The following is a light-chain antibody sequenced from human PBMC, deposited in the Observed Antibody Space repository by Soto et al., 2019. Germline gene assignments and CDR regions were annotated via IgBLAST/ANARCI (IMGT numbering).Light chain of an antibody. CDR2: AAS. J-gene: IGKJ3*01. CDR1: QSVSSSY. V-gene: IGKV3-20*01. CDR3: QQYGSSPVT. Sequence: EIVLTQSPGTLSLSPGERATLSCRASQSVSSSYLAWYQQKPGQAPRLLIYAASRRATGIPDRVSGSGSGTDFTLTISRLEPEDFAVYYCQQYGSSPVTFGSGTKVDIK.